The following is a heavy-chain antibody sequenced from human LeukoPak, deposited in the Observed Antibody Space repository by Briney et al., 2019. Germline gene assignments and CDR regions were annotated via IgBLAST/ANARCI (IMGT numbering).Heavy chain of an antibody. CDR1: GFTFSSYW. J-gene: IGHJ3*02. CDR2: IKQEGSEK. CDR3: ARDQPYDYVWGSYRYDAFDI. Sequence: GGSLRLSCAASGFTFSSYWMSWVRQAPGKGLEGVANIKQEGSEKYYVDSVKGRFTIPRDNARNQLYLQMNSLRADDTAVYYCARDQPYDYVWGSYRYDAFDIWGQGTMVTVSP. D-gene: IGHD3-16*02. V-gene: IGHV3-7*03.